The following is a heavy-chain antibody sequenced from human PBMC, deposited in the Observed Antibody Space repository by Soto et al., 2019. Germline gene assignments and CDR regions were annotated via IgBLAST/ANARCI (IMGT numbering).Heavy chain of an antibody. Sequence: WETLSLTCSVSDDSIKSDKYYWGWVRQPPGKGLEWIGSIYYRGNAYYNPSLQTRVTISLDKSKSQFSLKLNSVTAADSAVYFCARLEGLATISYYFDFWGPGALVTVSS. CDR1: DDSIKSDKYY. CDR3: ARLEGLATISYYFDF. V-gene: IGHV4-39*01. CDR2: IYYRGNA. J-gene: IGHJ4*02. D-gene: IGHD3-9*01.